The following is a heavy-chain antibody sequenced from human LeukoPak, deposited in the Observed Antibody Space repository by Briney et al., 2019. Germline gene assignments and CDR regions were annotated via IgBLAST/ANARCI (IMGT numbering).Heavy chain of an antibody. CDR3: ARGSYGSSWY. Sequence: SETLSLTCTVSGGSISSYYWSWIRQPPGKGLEWIGYIYYSGSTNYNPSLKSRVTISVDTSKNQFSLKLGSVTAADTAVYYCARGSYGSSWYWGQGTLVTVSS. V-gene: IGHV4-59*01. CDR1: GGSISSYY. D-gene: IGHD6-13*01. J-gene: IGHJ4*02. CDR2: IYYSGST.